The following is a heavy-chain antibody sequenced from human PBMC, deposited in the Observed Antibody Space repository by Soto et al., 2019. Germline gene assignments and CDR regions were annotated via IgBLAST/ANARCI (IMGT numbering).Heavy chain of an antibody. J-gene: IGHJ5*02. V-gene: IGHV3-23*01. CDR2: ISGSGDKT. CDR1: AFTFSRFA. D-gene: IGHD3-10*01. Sequence: EVQLLESGGGLVQPGGSLRLSCVASAFTFSRFAMSWVRQTPGKGLEWVSAISGSGDKTFYADSVKGRFTISRDISKNTLYLQMNSLRVEDTAVYYCAKGLSGSGAYQWFDPWGQGTLVTVSS. CDR3: AKGLSGSGAYQWFDP.